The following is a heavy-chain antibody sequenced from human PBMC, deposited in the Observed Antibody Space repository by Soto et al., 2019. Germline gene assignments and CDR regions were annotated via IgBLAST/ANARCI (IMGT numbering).Heavy chain of an antibody. J-gene: IGHJ6*02. CDR1: GGSLSNYG. D-gene: IGHD3-9*01. CDR2: IIPVFGTA. V-gene: IGHV1-69*12. Sequence: QVQLVQSGAEVKKPGSSVKVSCKASGGSLSNYGISWVRQAPGQGLEWMGGIIPVFGTANYAQKFQGRVTITADESTSIVYMDLTSLKSEDTAVDYCARGDATKIVVTTYYAMDVWGQGTTVTVSS. CDR3: ARGDATKIVVTTYYAMDV.